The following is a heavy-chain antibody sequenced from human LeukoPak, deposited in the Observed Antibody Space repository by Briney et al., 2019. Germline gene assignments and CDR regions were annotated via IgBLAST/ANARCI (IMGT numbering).Heavy chain of an antibody. CDR3: ARIPNYYGSGSYVDY. CDR1: GGSISSYY. V-gene: IGHV4-59*01. Sequence: SETLSLTCTVSGGSISSYYWSWIRQPPGKGLEWIGYIYYSGITNYNPSLKSRVNISVDTSKNQLSLKLSSVTAADTAVYYCARIPNYYGSGSYVDYWGQGNLVSVSS. CDR2: IYYSGIT. J-gene: IGHJ4*02. D-gene: IGHD3-10*01.